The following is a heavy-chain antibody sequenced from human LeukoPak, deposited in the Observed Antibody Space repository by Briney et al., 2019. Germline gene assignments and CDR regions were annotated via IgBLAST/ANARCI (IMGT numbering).Heavy chain of an antibody. V-gene: IGHV3-7*01. CDR3: AREFASGY. CDR2: INQDGSEK. D-gene: IGHD3-10*01. J-gene: IGHJ4*02. CDR1: GFTFSNYW. Sequence: PGGSLRPSCAASGFTFSNYWMSWVRQAPGKGLEWVANINQDGSEKYYVDPVKGRFTISRDNAKNTLYLQMNSLRAEDTAVYYCAREFASGYWGQGTLVTVSS.